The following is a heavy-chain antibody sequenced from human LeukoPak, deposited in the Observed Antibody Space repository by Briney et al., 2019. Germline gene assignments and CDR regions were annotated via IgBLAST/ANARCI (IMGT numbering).Heavy chain of an antibody. D-gene: IGHD6-13*01. CDR3: ARDLVGIAAAGTTPGTFDY. CDR1: GFTFSSYW. Sequence: PGGSLRLSCAASGFTFSSYWMSWVRQAPGKGLEWVANIKQDGSEKYYVDSVKGRFTISRDNAKNSLYLQMNSLRAEDTAVYYCARDLVGIAAAGTTPGTFDYWGQGTLVTVSS. V-gene: IGHV3-7*01. CDR2: IKQDGSEK. J-gene: IGHJ4*02.